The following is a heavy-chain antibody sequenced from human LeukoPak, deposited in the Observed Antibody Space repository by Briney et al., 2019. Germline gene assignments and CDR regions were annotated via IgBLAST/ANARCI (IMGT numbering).Heavy chain of an antibody. V-gene: IGHV3-23*01. J-gene: IGHJ3*02. CDR2: ISGSGGST. D-gene: IGHD6-13*01. Sequence: PGGSLRLSCAASGFTFSSYAMSWVRQAPGKGLEWVSAISGSGGSTYYADSVKGRFTISRDNSKNTLYLQMNSLRAEDTAVYYCARGGYSSSWYEGRQAFDIWGQGTMVTVSS. CDR3: ARGGYSSSWYEGRQAFDI. CDR1: GFTFSSYA.